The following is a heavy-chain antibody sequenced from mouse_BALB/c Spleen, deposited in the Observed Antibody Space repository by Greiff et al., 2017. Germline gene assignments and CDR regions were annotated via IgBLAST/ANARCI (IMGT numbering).Heavy chain of an antibody. CDR3: ARLDGYYTLFAY. Sequence: DVMLVESGGGLVQPGGSLKLSCAASGFTFSSYTMSWVRQTPEKRLEWVAYISNGGGSTYYPDTVKGRFTISRDNAKNTLYLQMSSLKSEDTAMYYCARLDGYYTLFAYWGQGTLVTVSA. V-gene: IGHV5-12-2*01. J-gene: IGHJ3*01. CDR2: ISNGGGST. CDR1: GFTFSSYT. D-gene: IGHD2-3*01.